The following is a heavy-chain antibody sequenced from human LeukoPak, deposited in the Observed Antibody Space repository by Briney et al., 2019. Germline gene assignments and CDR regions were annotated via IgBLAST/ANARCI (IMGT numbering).Heavy chain of an antibody. CDR1: GFTFSNAW. V-gene: IGHV3-15*01. Sequence: GGSLRLSCAASGFTFSNAWMSWVRQAPGKGLEWVGRIKSKTDGGTTDYAAPVKGRFTISRDDSKNTLYLQMNSLKTEDTAVYYCTTDSSGYYYNQSYFDYWGQGTLVTVSS. CDR3: TTDSSGYYYNQSYFDY. CDR2: IKSKTDGGTT. D-gene: IGHD3-22*01. J-gene: IGHJ4*02.